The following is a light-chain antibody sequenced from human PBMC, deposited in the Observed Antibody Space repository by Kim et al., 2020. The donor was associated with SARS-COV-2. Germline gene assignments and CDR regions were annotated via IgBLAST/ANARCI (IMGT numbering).Light chain of an antibody. CDR2: AAS. CDR3: QQCKGAPWT. V-gene: IGKV1-27*01. CDR1: QGISNY. J-gene: IGKJ1*01. Sequence: ASVGARVTITCRASQGISNYLAWYQQKPGQVPKLLIYAASALRSGVPSRFSGSGSGTDFTLTITSLQPEDVAVYYCQQCKGAPWTFGHGTKVDIK.